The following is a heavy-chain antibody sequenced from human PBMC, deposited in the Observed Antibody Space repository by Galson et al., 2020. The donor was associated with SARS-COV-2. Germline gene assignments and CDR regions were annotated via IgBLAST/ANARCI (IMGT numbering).Heavy chain of an antibody. D-gene: IGHD2-2*01. CDR1: GGSISSSSYY. V-gene: IGHV4-39*07. J-gene: IGHJ6*02. CDR2: IYYSGTT. CDR3: ARSLKGVVPARGATPDV. Sequence: SETLSLSCTVSGGSISSSSYYWGWIRQPPGQGLEWIGSIYYSGTTYYNPSLKSRVTISVDTSKNQFSLKLSTVTAADTAVYYCARSLKGVVPARGATPDVWGQGTTVTVSS.